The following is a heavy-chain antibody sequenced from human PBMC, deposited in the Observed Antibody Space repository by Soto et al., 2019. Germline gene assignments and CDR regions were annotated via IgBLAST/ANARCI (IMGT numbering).Heavy chain of an antibody. J-gene: IGHJ6*02. V-gene: IGHV1-18*01. Sequence: GASVKVSCKASGYTFTRYGISWVRQAPGQGLERMGWISGYNGDTNYAQKFQDRVSMTIDTSTGTAYMELRSLTSDDTAIYYCAKNGQPPYYYYGLDVWGQGTKVTVS. D-gene: IGHD2-8*01. CDR3: AKNGQPPYYYYGLDV. CDR1: GYTFTRYG. CDR2: ISGYNGDT.